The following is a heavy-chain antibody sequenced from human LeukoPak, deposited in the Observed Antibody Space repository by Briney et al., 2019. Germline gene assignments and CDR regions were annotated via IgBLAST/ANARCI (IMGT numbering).Heavy chain of an antibody. D-gene: IGHD2-2*01. CDR1: GGSISSSSYY. Sequence: PSETLSLTCTVSGGSISSSSYYWGWIRQPPGKGLEWIGGIYYSGSTYYNPSLKSRVTISVDTSKNQFSLKLSSVTAADTAVYYCARPGGLIRPDIGACSTSCPGYAFDIWGQGTMVTVSS. J-gene: IGHJ3*02. V-gene: IGHV4-39*01. CDR3: ARPGGLIRPDIGACSTSCPGYAFDI. CDR2: IYYSGST.